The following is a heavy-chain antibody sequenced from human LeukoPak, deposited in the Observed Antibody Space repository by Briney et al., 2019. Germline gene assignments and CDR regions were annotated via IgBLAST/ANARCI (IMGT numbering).Heavy chain of an antibody. CDR1: GGSFSGYY. V-gene: IGHV4-34*01. Sequence: SETLSLTCAVYGGSFSGYYWSWIRQPPGKGLEWIGEINHSGSANYNPSLKSRVTISVDTSKNQFSLKLSSVTAADTAVYYCARGLRASFDPWGQGTLVTVSS. CDR3: ARGLRASFDP. J-gene: IGHJ5*02. CDR2: INHSGSA.